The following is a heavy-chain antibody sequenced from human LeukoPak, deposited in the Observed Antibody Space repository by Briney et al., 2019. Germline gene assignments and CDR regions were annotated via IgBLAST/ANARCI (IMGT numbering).Heavy chain of an antibody. J-gene: IGHJ6*02. CDR2: INPNSGXX. D-gene: IGHD6-13*01. CDR1: GYTFTGYX. V-gene: IGHV1-2*06. CDR3: APLAAALFNGMDV. Sequence: ASVKVSCKASGYTFTGYXXXWVRQAXGQGLXXXGRINPNSGXXXXXXXXXXXVTMTRXTSIXTAXMELSXLRSDDTAVYYCAPLAAALFNGMDVWGQGTTVTVSS.